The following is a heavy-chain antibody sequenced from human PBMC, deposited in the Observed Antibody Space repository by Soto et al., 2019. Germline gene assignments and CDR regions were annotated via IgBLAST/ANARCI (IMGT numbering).Heavy chain of an antibody. D-gene: IGHD6-6*01. CDR1: GFSLSTSGVG. V-gene: IGHV2-5*01. CDR2: IYWSGDE. CDR3: ARGLATLPVFAFDI. J-gene: IGHJ3*02. Sequence: QGTLKESGPTLVKPTQTLTLTCSFSGFSLSTSGVGVGWIRQSPGKALEWLALIYWSGDEHYRPSLRSRLSIFKDTSKNHVVLFMTDMDPVDTATYYCARGLATLPVFAFDIWGQGTMVTVSS.